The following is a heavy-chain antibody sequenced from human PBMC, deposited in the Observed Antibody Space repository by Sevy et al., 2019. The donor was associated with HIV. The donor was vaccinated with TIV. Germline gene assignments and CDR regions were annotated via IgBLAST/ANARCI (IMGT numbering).Heavy chain of an antibody. D-gene: IGHD6-13*01. CDR2: IYYSGST. J-gene: IGHJ4*02. CDR1: GGSISNYY. CDR3: ARGGKAVFYFDY. Sequence: SETLFLTCIVSGGSISNYYWTWIRQPPGKGLEWIGYIYYSGSTNYNPSLKSRVTISVDTSKNQFSLKLSSVTAADTAVYYCARGGKAVFYFDYWGQGTLVTVSS. V-gene: IGHV4-59*01.